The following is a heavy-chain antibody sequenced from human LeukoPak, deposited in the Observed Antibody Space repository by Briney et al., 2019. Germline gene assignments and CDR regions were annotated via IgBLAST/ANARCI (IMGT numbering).Heavy chain of an antibody. CDR3: ARVRCSSTSCSDYYYYYYMDV. V-gene: IGHV1-69*05. Sequence: SVKVSCKASGGTFISYAISWVRQAPGQGLEWMGGIIPIFGTANYAQKFQGRVTITTDESTSTAYMELSSLRSEDTAVYYCARVRCSSTSCSDYYYYYYMDVWGKGTTVTVSS. CDR2: IIPIFGTA. CDR1: GGTFISYA. D-gene: IGHD2-2*01. J-gene: IGHJ6*03.